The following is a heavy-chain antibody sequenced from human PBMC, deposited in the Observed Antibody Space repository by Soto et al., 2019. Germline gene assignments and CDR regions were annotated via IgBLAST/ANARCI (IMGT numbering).Heavy chain of an antibody. Sequence: PSETLSLTCSVFGDSIRSAHYFWGWVRQPPGKGLEWIGSIYHSGATFYNPYLKSRVTLSVDTSNNQFSLKLSSVTAADTAVYYCARVGVRDGDYGVSRFDPWGQGTLVTVSS. CDR2: IYHSGAT. CDR3: ARVGVRDGDYGVSRFDP. V-gene: IGHV4-39*01. CDR1: GDSIRSAHYF. J-gene: IGHJ5*02. D-gene: IGHD4-17*01.